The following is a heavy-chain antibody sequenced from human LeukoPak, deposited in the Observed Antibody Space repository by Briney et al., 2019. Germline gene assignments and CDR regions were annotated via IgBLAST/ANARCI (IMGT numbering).Heavy chain of an antibody. CDR3: ARGPGYSYGYNYYYYGMDV. J-gene: IGHJ6*02. V-gene: IGHV1-8*01. CDR2: MNPNSGNT. D-gene: IGHD5-18*01. Sequence: GASVKVSCKASRYTFTSYDINWVRRATGQGLEWMGWMNPNSGNTGYAQKFQGRVTMTRNTSISTAYMELSSLRSEDTAVYYCARGPGYSYGYNYYYYGMDVWGQGTTVTVSS. CDR1: RYTFTSYD.